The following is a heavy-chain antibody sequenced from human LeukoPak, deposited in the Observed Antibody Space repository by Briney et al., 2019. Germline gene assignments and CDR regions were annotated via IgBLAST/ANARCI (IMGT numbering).Heavy chain of an antibody. J-gene: IGHJ2*01. CDR3: AKRDGYNPYWYFDL. CDR1: GFTFSDYA. V-gene: IGHV3-23*01. CDR2: ITGGATTT. Sequence: GGSLRLSCAASGFTFSDYAMSWVRQAPRKGAEWVSAITGGATTTYYAASVKGRFTISRDNSKNTLYLQMNSLRAEDAAVYYCAKRDGYNPYWYFDLWGRGTLVTVSS. D-gene: IGHD5-24*01.